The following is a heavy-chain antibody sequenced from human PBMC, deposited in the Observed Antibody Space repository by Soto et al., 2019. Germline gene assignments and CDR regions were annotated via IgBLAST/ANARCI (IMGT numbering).Heavy chain of an antibody. D-gene: IGHD1-7*01. CDR1: GFTFSDYY. CDR2: SRDKGNSYST. CDR3: TRSIPGTTSSDY. Sequence: EVQLVESGGGLVQPGGSLRLSCAGSGFTFSDYYIDWVRQAPGKGLEWVGRSRDKGNSYSTDYAASVKGRFTVSRDASKNSLSLQMNSLKTEDTALYYCTRSIPGTTSSDYWGQGTLVTVSS. J-gene: IGHJ4*02. V-gene: IGHV3-72*01.